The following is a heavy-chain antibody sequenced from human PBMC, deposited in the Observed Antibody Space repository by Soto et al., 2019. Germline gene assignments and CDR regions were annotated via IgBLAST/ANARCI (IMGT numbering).Heavy chain of an antibody. CDR3: TKDRGSENYGMNAFDV. CDR2: ISSGGNST. J-gene: IGHJ3*01. D-gene: IGHD4-17*01. Sequence: GGSLRLSCATSGFTFSVFAVNWVRQAPGKGLEWVSTISSGGNSTYSQAPVKGRFTMPRDNSKNPLSLQMNSLRAEDTAVYYCTKDRGSENYGMNAFDVWGQGTMVTVSS. V-gene: IGHV3-23*01. CDR1: GFTFSVFA.